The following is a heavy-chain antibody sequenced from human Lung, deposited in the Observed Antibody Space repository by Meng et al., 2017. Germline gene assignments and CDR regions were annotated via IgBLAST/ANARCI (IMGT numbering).Heavy chain of an antibody. CDR3: ARGGYYGSGSYEY. D-gene: IGHD3-10*01. V-gene: IGHV3-74*01. CDR2: INSDGSGT. CDR1: GFTFSSYW. J-gene: IGHJ4*02. Sequence: LTGAASGFTFSSYWMHWVRQAPGKGLLWVSRINSDGSGTAYADSVKGRFTISRDNAKNTLYLQMNSLRAEDTAVYYCARGGYYGSGSYEYWGQGTLVTVSS.